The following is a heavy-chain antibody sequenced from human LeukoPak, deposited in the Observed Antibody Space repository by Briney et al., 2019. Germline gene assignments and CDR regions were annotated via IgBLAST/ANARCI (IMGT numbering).Heavy chain of an antibody. D-gene: IGHD1-26*01. CDR1: GYSISSGYY. V-gene: IGHV4-38-2*01. CDR2: IYHNGST. J-gene: IGHJ4*02. CDR3: ARSGIYSY. Sequence: SETLSLTCAVSGYSISSGYYWGWIRQPPGKGLEWIGNIYHNGSTYYNPSLKSRVNISVDTSKNQFSLKLSSVTAADTAVYYCARSGIYSYWGQGTLVTVSS.